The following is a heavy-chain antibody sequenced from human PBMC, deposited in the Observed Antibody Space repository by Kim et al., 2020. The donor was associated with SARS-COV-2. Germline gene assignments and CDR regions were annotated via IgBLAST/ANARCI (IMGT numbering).Heavy chain of an antibody. D-gene: IGHD6-19*01. Sequence: GGSLRLSCAASGFTFSTNAMAWVRQAPGKGPEWVSAISPSGGDPYYADSVKGRFSTSRDNSKNTLYLQMNRMRAEDTAIYYCAKELVSRSSLSFDYWG. CDR2: ISPSGGDP. CDR3: AKELVSRSSLSFDY. CDR1: GFTFSTNA. J-gene: IGHJ4*01. V-gene: IGHV3-23*01.